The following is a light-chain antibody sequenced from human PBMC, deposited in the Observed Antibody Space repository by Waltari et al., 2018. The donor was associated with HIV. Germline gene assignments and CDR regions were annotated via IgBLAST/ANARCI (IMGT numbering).Light chain of an antibody. J-gene: IGLJ1*01. Sequence: QSALTPPASVTGSPGQSNTIPCTGTRRTVGSADLVSWYQQHPGEAPKLIIYEVTKRPSGVSNRFSGSKSGNTASLTISGLQAEDEADYYCCSCPRSGIRYVFGTGTKVTVL. V-gene: IGLV2-23*02. CDR1: RRTVGSADL. CDR3: CSCPRSGIRYV. CDR2: EVT.